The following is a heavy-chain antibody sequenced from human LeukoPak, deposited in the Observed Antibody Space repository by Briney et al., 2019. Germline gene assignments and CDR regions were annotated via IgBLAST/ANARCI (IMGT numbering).Heavy chain of an antibody. CDR3: ARDGDSSGYYRPYNWFDP. J-gene: IGHJ5*02. CDR2: LIPIFGTA. CDR1: GGTFSSYA. Sequence: SVKVSCKASGGTFSSYAISWVRQAPGQGLEWMGGLIPIFGTANYAQKFQGRVTITADESTSTAYMELSSLRSEDTAVYYCARDGDSSGYYRPYNWFDPWGQGTLVTVSS. V-gene: IGHV1-69*13. D-gene: IGHD3-22*01.